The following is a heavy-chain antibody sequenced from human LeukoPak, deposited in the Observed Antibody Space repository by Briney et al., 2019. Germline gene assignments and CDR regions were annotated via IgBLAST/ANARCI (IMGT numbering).Heavy chain of an antibody. V-gene: IGHV1-2*02. CDR2: INPNSGGT. Sequence: ASVKVSCKASGYTFTGYHIHWVRQAPGQGLEWMGWINPNSGGTIYAQKFQGRVTMTRDTSISTAYMELSRLRSDDTAVYYCARARITMIVVGAFDIWGQGTMVTVSS. J-gene: IGHJ3*02. D-gene: IGHD3-22*01. CDR3: ARARITMIVVGAFDI. CDR1: GYTFTGYH.